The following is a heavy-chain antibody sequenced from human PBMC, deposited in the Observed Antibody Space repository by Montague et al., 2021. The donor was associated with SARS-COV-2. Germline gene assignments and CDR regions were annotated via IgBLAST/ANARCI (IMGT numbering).Heavy chain of an antibody. Sequence: SETLSLTCTVSGASIDSDYWNWIRQPPGKGLEWIGYISYSGNTNYNPSLKSRVTISEDTSKNQFSLRLSSVTAADTAVYYCARADFSGHYAVRFYSNGLDVWGQGTTVTISS. V-gene: IGHV4-59*01. CDR1: GASIDSDY. J-gene: IGHJ6*02. CDR3: ARADFSGHYAVRFYSNGLDV. CDR2: ISYSGNT. D-gene: IGHD3-22*01.